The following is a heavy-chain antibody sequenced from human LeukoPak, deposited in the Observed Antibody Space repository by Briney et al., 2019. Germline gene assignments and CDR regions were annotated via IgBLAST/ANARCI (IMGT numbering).Heavy chain of an antibody. D-gene: IGHD2-2*01. Sequence: GGSLRLSCAASGFTFSSYAMHWVRQAPGKGLEWVAVISYDGSNKYYADSVKGRFTISRDNSKNTLYLQMNSLRAEDTAVYYCAKDCSSRPGAYYYYYYMDVWGKGTTVTVSS. CDR2: ISYDGSNK. CDR1: GFTFSSYA. V-gene: IGHV3-30-3*01. J-gene: IGHJ6*03. CDR3: AKDCSSRPGAYYYYYYMDV.